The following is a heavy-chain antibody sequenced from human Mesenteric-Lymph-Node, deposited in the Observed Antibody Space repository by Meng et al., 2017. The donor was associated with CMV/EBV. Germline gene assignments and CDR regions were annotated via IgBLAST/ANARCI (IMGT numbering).Heavy chain of an antibody. CDR3: ARDNGGYSTSPPSNKYYYGMDA. CDR1: GFTFSSYT. D-gene: IGHD2-8*01. CDR2: ITSGGAYT. Sequence: GESLKISCAASGFTFSSYTMNWVRQAAGKGLERVALITSGGAYTYYADSVKGRFTISRDDAKNSVYLQMNSLRVEDTAAYYCARDNGGYSTSPPSNKYYYGMDAWGQGTTVTVSS. J-gene: IGHJ6*02. V-gene: IGHV3-21*01.